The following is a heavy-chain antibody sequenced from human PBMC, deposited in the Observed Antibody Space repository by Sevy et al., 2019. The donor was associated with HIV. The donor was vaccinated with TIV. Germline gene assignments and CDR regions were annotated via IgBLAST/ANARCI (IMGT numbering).Heavy chain of an antibody. CDR2: ISGSDNRT. J-gene: IGHJ4*02. Sequence: GGSLRLSCAASGFIFNNYAMSWVRQAPGKGLEWVSVISGSDNRTYYADSVKGRFTISRDRSKNTLYLQMNSLRAEDTAVYYCARDQYYDSSGSPYFDYWGQGTLVTVSS. V-gene: IGHV3-23*01. CDR3: ARDQYYDSSGSPYFDY. D-gene: IGHD3-22*01. CDR1: GFIFNNYA.